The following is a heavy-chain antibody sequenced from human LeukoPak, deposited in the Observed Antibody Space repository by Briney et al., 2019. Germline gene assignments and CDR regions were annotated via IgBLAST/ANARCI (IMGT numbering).Heavy chain of an antibody. D-gene: IGHD3-3*01. CDR1: GFSFGDYS. J-gene: IGHJ4*02. Sequence: GRSLRLSCTASGFSFGDYSMTWVRQAPGKGLEWVGFIRGKVYGRPTEYAASVKGRFTISRDDSKSIAYLQMNSLKTEDTGVYYCCGDSPHYDFWSGYYDDYWGQGTLVTVSS. CDR2: IRGKVYGRPT. CDR3: CGDSPHYDFWSGYYDDY. V-gene: IGHV3-49*04.